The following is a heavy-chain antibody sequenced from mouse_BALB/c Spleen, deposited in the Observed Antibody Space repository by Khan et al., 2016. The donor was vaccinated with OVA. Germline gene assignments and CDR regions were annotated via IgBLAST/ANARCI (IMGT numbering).Heavy chain of an antibody. CDR2: INTHSGVP. V-gene: IGHV9-4*02. J-gene: IGHJ4*01. CDR1: GYTFTTAG. D-gene: IGHD2-12*01. Sequence: QIQLVQSGPELKKPGETVRLSCKASGYTFTTAGIQWVQKMPGKGLKWIGWINTHSGVPKYAEDFKGRFAFSLEISVHTAYLQITNLKTEDTATYFSAGGAAAYYRTDGAAMKYWGQGTSVTVSS. CDR3: AGGAAAYYRTDGAAMKY.